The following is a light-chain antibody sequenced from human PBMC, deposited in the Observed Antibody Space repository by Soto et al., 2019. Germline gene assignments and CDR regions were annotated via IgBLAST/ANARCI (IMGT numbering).Light chain of an antibody. Sequence: DIPMTQSPSSLSASVGDRVTITCQASQDISNYLNWYQQKPGKAPKLLIYDASNLETGVPSRFSGSGSGTDFTFSIRSLQPEDIATYYCHQYDNPRMTFGAATKVDIK. CDR3: HQYDNPRMT. J-gene: IGKJ3*01. CDR1: QDISNY. V-gene: IGKV1-33*01. CDR2: DAS.